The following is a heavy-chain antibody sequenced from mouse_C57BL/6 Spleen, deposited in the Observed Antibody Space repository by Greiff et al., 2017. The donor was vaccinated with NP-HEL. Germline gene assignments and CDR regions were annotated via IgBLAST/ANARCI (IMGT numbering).Heavy chain of an antibody. D-gene: IGHD1-1*01. V-gene: IGHV5-4*01. Sequence: EVKLEESGGGLVKPGGSLKLSCAASGFTFSSYAMSWVRQTPEKRLEWVATISDGGSYTYYPDNVKGRFTISRDNAKNNLYLQMSHLKSEDTAMYYCARDSGHYYGSSYDFDYWGQGTTLTVSS. CDR1: GFTFSSYA. CDR2: ISDGGSYT. CDR3: ARDSGHYYGSSYDFDY. J-gene: IGHJ2*01.